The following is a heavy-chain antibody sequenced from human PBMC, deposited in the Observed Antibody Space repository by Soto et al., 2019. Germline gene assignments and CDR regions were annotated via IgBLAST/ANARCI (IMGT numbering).Heavy chain of an antibody. J-gene: IGHJ4*02. D-gene: IGHD4-17*01. Sequence: GGSLRLSCAASGFTISTYDMHWVRQVTGKGLEWVSGIAAAGDTYYPGSVKGRFTISREIAKNSLYLQMNSLRAEDTAVYYCARGYSYGDYEQTYYFDYWGQGTLVTVSS. CDR1: GFTISTYD. CDR3: ARGYSYGDYEQTYYFDY. CDR2: IAAAGDT. V-gene: IGHV3-13*01.